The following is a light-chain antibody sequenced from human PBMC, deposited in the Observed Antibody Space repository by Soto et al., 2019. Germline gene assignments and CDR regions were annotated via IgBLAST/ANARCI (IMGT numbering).Light chain of an antibody. CDR2: GNS. Sequence: QSVLTHPPSVSGGPGQWVTISCTGSRSNSGAGYDVHWYQQLPGTDPKLLIYGNSNRPSGVPDRFSGSKSGTSASLAITALQAQDEAHYSCQSYDSILSVRSFGTGTKVTAL. V-gene: IGLV1-40*01. J-gene: IGLJ1*01. CDR3: QSYDSILSVRS. CDR1: RSNSGAGYD.